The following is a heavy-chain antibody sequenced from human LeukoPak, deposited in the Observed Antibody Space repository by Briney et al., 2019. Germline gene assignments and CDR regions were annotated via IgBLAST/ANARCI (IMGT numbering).Heavy chain of an antibody. V-gene: IGHV1-18*01. D-gene: IGHD3-16*02. CDR2: ISAYNGNT. J-gene: IGHJ4*02. Sequence: ASVKVSCKASGYTFTSYGISWVRQAPGQGLEWMGWISAYNGNTNYAPKLQRRVTMTTDTSTSTAYMELRSLRSDDTAVYYCARLMATKYDYVWGSYHHAYWRQGPLVTVSS. CDR3: ARLMATKYDYVWGSYHHAY. CDR1: GYTFTSYG.